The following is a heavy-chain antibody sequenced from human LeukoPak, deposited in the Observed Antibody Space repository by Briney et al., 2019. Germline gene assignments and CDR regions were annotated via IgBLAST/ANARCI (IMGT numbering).Heavy chain of an antibody. CDR3: AKDQGRRVGYFDY. Sequence: GGSLRLSCAASGFTFSSYAMHWVRQAPGKGLEWVALISYDGSNKYYADSVKARFIISRDNSKNTVYLQMNSLRAEDTAVYYCAKDQGRRVGYFDYWGQGTLVTVSS. J-gene: IGHJ4*02. CDR2: ISYDGSNK. CDR1: GFTFSSYA. V-gene: IGHV3-30*04. D-gene: IGHD2-15*01.